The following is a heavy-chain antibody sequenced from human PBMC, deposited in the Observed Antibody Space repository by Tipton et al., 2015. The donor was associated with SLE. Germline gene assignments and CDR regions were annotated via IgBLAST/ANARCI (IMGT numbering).Heavy chain of an antibody. CDR3: ARLSPDVWELPHFFDV. J-gene: IGHJ4*02. D-gene: IGHD1-26*01. CDR2: MSYSGTT. V-gene: IGHV4-39*07. CDR1: GGFISSGSYF. Sequence: GLVKPSQTLSLTCTVSGGFISSGSYFWTWFRQPPGKGLEWIGTMSYSGTTYYNASLDSRVTISPDTSKSQFSLRLNSVTAADTAVYYCARLSPDVWELPHFFDVWGQGTLVTVSS.